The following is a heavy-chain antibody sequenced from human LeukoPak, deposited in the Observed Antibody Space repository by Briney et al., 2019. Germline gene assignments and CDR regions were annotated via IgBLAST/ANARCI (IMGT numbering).Heavy chain of an antibody. CDR1: GFTFSSYA. D-gene: IGHD2-8*01. Sequence: TGGSLRLSCAASGFTFSSYAMSWVRQAPGKGLEWVSAISGSGGSTYYADSVKGPFTISRDNSKNTLYMQMNSLRAEDTAVYYCAKNLYCTNGVCYDGMDVGGQGTTVTVSS. V-gene: IGHV3-23*01. CDR3: AKNLYCTNGVCYDGMDV. CDR2: ISGSGGST. J-gene: IGHJ6*02.